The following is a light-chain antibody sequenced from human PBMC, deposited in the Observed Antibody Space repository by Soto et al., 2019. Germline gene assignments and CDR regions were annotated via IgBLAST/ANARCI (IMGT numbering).Light chain of an antibody. CDR3: QHYDGSPRT. CDR2: GVF. V-gene: IGKV3-20*01. CDR1: QSVNNDY. J-gene: IGKJ2*01. Sequence: ETVLTQSPGTVSLSLGERATLSCRTSQSVNNDYLAWYQQKPGQAPRLLIYGVFNRATGIPGRFSGSGSGTDCTLTISGLEPEDCAVYYCQHYDGSPRTCGQGTKLEVK.